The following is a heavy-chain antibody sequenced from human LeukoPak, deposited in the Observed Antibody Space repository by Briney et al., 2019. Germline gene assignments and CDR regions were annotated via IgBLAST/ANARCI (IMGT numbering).Heavy chain of an antibody. Sequence: GGSPRLSCAASGFTFSSYAMSWVRQAPGKGLEWVSAISGSGGSTYYADSVKGRFTISRDNSKNTLYLQMNSLRAEDTAVYYCALSSSWYYYMDVWGKGTTVTVSS. CDR2: ISGSGGST. J-gene: IGHJ6*03. CDR3: ALSSSWYYYMDV. V-gene: IGHV3-23*01. CDR1: GFTFSSYA. D-gene: IGHD6-6*01.